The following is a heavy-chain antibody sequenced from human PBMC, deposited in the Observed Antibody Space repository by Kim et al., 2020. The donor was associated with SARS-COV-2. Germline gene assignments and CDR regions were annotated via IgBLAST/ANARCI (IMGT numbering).Heavy chain of an antibody. CDR2: INSDST. CDR1: GISISVNY. V-gene: IGHV3-53*01. CDR3: ARPHSRAYAYAMDV. Sequence: GGSLRLSCAASGISISVNYMSWVRQAPGKGLEWVSVINSDSTSYADPVRGRFTISRDNSKNTLHLQMNSLRVEDTAVYFCARPHSRAYAYAMDVWGQGTT. D-gene: IGHD3-22*01. J-gene: IGHJ6*02.